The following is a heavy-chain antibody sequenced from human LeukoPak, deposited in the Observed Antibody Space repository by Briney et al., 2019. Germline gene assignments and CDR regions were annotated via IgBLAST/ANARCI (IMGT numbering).Heavy chain of an antibody. CDR1: GFTFGDYA. Sequence: GGSLRLSCTASGFTFGDYAMSWVRQAPGKGLEWVGSIRSKAYGGTTEYAASVKGRFTISRDDSKSIAYLQMNSLKTEDTAVYYCTRDFGHDYVWGSYRPAPLGYWGQGTLVTVSS. J-gene: IGHJ4*02. CDR2: IRSKAYGGTT. V-gene: IGHV3-49*04. D-gene: IGHD3-16*02. CDR3: TRDFGHDYVWGSYRPAPLGY.